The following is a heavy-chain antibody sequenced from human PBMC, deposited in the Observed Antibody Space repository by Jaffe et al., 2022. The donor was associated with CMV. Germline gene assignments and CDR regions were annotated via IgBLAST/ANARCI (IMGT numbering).Heavy chain of an antibody. CDR3: ARVVTMVRGVITNDAFDI. D-gene: IGHD3-10*01. CDR2: IIPILGIA. Sequence: QVQLVQSGAEVKKPGSSVKVSCKASGGTFSSYAISWVRQAPGQGLEWMGRIIPILGIANYAQKFQGRVTITADKSTSTAYMELSSLRSEDTAVYYCARVVTMVRGVITNDAFDIWGQGTMVTVSS. V-gene: IGHV1-69*09. J-gene: IGHJ3*02. CDR1: GGTFSSYA.